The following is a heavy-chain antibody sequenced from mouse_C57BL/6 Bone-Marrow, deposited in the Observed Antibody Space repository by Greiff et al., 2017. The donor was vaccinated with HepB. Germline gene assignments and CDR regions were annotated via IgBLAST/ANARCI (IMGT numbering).Heavy chain of an antibody. CDR2: IYPGSGST. V-gene: IGHV1-55*01. CDR1: GYTFTSYW. Sequence: QVQLQQPGAELVKPGASVKMSCKASGYTFTSYWITWVKQRPGQGLEWIGDIYPGSGSTNYNEKFKGKATLTVDTSSSTAYMELHSLTSEDSAVYFCARRGAYYSNYVFAYWGQGTLVTVSA. J-gene: IGHJ3*01. D-gene: IGHD2-5*01. CDR3: ARRGAYYSNYVFAY.